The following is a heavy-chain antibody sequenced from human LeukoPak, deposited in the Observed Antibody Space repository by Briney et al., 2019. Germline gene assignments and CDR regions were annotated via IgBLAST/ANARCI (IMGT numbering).Heavy chain of an antibody. D-gene: IGHD3-10*01. CDR1: GFTFSTNS. J-gene: IGHJ5*02. CDR2: ISGSGGST. CDR3: AKGERSYYYGSGSYPTWFDP. V-gene: IGHV3-23*01. Sequence: PGGSLRLSCAASGFTFSTNSMNWVRQAPGKGLEWVSAISGSGGSTYYADSEKGRFTSSRDNSKNTLYLQMNSLRAEDTAVYYCAKGERSYYYGSGSYPTWFDPWGQGTLVTVSS.